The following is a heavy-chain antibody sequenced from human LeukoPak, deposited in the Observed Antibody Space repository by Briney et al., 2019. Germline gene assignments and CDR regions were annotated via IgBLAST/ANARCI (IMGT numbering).Heavy chain of an antibody. CDR3: ARWIGDGSGSYSPSFDY. D-gene: IGHD3-10*01. CDR2: ISAYNGNT. J-gene: IGHJ4*02. CDR1: GYTFTSYG. V-gene: IGHV1-18*01. Sequence: ASVKVSCKASGYTFTSYGISWVRQAPGQGLEWMGWISAYNGNTNYAQKVQGRVTMTTDTSTSIAYMELRSLRSDDTAVHYCARWIGDGSGSYSPSFDYWGQGTLVTVSS.